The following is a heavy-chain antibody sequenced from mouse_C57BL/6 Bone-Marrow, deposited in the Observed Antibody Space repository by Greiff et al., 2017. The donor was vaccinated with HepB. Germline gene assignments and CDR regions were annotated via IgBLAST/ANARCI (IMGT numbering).Heavy chain of an antibody. V-gene: IGHV1-26*01. D-gene: IGHD1-1*01. CDR3: ARRNYGSSYAYWYFDV. Sequence: VQLQQSGPELVKPGASVKISCKASGYTFTDYYMNWVKQSHGKSLEWIGDINPNNGGTSYNQKFKGKATLTVDKSSSTAYMELRSLTSEDSAVYYCARRNYGSSYAYWYFDVWGTGTTVTVSS. CDR2: INPNNGGT. J-gene: IGHJ1*03. CDR1: GYTFTDYY.